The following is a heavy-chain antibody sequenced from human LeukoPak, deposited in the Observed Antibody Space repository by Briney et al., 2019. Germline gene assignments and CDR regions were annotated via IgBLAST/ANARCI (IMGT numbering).Heavy chain of an antibody. CDR2: ISGSGGST. D-gene: IGHD3-16*02. V-gene: IGHV3-23*01. CDR3: AKGVRGGSPYVWGSYRQFVY. J-gene: IGHJ4*02. Sequence: PGGSLRLSCAASGFTFSSYAMSWVRQAPGKGLEWVSAISGSGGSTYYADSVKGRFTISRDNSKNTLYLQMNSLRAEDTAVYYCAKGVRGGSPYVWGSYRQFVYWGQGTLVTVSS. CDR1: GFTFSSYA.